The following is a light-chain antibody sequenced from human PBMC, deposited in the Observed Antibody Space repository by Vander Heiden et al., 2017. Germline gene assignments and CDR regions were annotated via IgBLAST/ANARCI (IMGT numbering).Light chain of an antibody. CDR1: QGISNY. V-gene: IGKV1-27*01. J-gene: IGKJ3*01. CDR2: AAY. Sequence: DIPVTQSPSSLSASVGDTLTITCRGSQGISNYLAWYQQRPGQVPKLLIYAAYTVQSVVPSRCGGGGSGTDFTLTTSGLQPEDVATYYCQKYNPGVTFGPGTKVDIK. CDR3: QKYNPGVT.